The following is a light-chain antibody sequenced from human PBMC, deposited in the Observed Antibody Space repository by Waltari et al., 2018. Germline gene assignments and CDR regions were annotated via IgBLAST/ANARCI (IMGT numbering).Light chain of an antibody. Sequence: EIVLTPSPATLSVSPGGRATLSCRASQSVTTNLAWYQQRPGQAPSLLIYDASTRATGVPARFSGSGSGTEFTLTISSLQSTDFAVYYCQQYDDWSFGQGTKLEIK. CDR1: QSVTTN. V-gene: IGKV3-15*01. CDR2: DAS. J-gene: IGKJ2*01. CDR3: QQYDDWS.